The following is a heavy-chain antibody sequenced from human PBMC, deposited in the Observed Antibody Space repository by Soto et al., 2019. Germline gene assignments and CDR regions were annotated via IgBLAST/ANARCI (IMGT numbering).Heavy chain of an antibody. D-gene: IGHD1-26*01. CDR3: TRATIVGAPDAFEI. CDR1: GFTFGDYA. CDR2: IRSKAYGGTT. J-gene: IGHJ3*02. V-gene: IGHV3-49*04. Sequence: GGSLRLSCTASGFTFGDYAMSWVRQAPGKGLEWVGFIRSKAYGGTTEYAASVKGRFTISRDDSKSIAYLQMNSLKTEDTAVYYCTRATIVGAPDAFEIWGQGTMVTVSS.